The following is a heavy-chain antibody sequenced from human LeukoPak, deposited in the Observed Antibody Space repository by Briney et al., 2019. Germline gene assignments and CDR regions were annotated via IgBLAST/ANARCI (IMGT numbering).Heavy chain of an antibody. CDR3: ARDSARDIVVVPAAMAFDI. CDR2: IYYSGST. Sequence: SETLSLTCTVSGGSISSSSYYWGWIRQPPGKGLEWIGSIYYSGSTYYNPSLKSRVTISVDTSKNQFSLKLSSVTAADTAVYYCARDSARDIVVVPAAMAFDIWGQETMVTVSS. CDR1: GGSISSSSYY. D-gene: IGHD2-2*01. J-gene: IGHJ3*02. V-gene: IGHV4-39*07.